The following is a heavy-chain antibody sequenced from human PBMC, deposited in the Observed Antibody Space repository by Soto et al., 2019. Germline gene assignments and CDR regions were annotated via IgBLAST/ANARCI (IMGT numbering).Heavy chain of an antibody. CDR3: VKDGSSGWPYYYGMDV. V-gene: IGHV3-30*18. CDR2: ISYDGRNK. CDR1: GFTFSSYG. D-gene: IGHD6-19*01. J-gene: IGHJ6*02. Sequence: QVQLVESGGGGVHPGRSLRLSCAASGFTFSSYGMHWVRQAPGKGLEWVAVISYDGRNKYYADSVKGRFTISRDNSRNTLFLQMSSLRAEDTAVYYCVKDGSSGWPYYYGMDVWGQGTTVTVSS.